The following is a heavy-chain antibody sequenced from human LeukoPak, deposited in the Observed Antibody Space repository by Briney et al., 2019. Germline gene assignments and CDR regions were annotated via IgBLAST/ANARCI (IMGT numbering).Heavy chain of an antibody. D-gene: IGHD3-10*01. V-gene: IGHV5-10-1*01. CDR1: GYSFTSYW. Sequence: GESLKISCKGSGYSFTSYWISWVRQMPGKGLEWMGRIDPSDSYTNYSPSFQGHVTISADKSISTAYLQWSSLKASDTAMYYCARRPGPATVRFGAWGQGTLVTVSS. J-gene: IGHJ5*02. CDR3: ARRPGPATVRFGA. CDR2: IDPSDSYT.